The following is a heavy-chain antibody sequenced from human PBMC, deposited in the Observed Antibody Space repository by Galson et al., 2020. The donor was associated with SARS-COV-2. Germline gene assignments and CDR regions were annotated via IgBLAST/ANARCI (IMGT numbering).Heavy chain of an antibody. D-gene: IGHD3-16*01. CDR3: ARGHRGVVPSPVLGLGPFYSYYYMDV. J-gene: IGHJ6*03. V-gene: IGHV4-34*01. CDR1: GGSFSGYS. CDR2: INIGGNT. Sequence: SETLSLTCAVYGGSFSGYSWTWIRQPPGKGLEWIGEINIGGNTHYSPSLRGRVTISVDTYKNQFSLKLTSVTAADTALYYCARGHRGVVPSPVLGLGPFYSYYYMDVWGKGTTVTVSS.